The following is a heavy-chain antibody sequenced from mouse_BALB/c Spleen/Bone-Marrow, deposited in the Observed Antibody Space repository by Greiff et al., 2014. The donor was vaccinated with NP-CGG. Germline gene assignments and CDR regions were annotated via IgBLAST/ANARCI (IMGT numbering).Heavy chain of an antibody. CDR1: GYSFTGYF. J-gene: IGHJ2*01. Sequence: EVMLVESGPELVEPGASVKISCKASGYSFTGYFMNWVKQSHGKSLEWIGRINPYNGDTFYNQKFKGKATLTVDKSSSTAHMELLSLTSEDSAVYYCGRGDDYDGDFDRWGQGTTLTVSS. D-gene: IGHD2-4*01. CDR2: INPYNGDT. V-gene: IGHV1-37*01. CDR3: GRGDDYDGDFDR.